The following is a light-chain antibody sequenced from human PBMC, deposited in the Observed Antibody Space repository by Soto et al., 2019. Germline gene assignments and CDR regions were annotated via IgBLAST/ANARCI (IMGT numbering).Light chain of an antibody. CDR1: SSDVGGFDH. Sequence: QSALTQPASASGSPGQSITISCTGASSDVGGFDHVSWYQQHPGKVPRLLIYDVSSRPSGVSDRFSGSKSGNTASLTISGLQAEDEDDYYCYSFTTTNTYVFGTGTKLTVL. CDR2: DVS. CDR3: YSFTTTNTYV. V-gene: IGLV2-14*03. J-gene: IGLJ1*01.